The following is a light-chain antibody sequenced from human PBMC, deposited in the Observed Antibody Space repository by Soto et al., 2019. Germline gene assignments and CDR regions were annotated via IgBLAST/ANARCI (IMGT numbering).Light chain of an antibody. Sequence: EIQMTQSPSSLSASVGDRVTITCRASQGITNYLAWYQQKPGQLPKLLIYAASTLQSGVPSRFSGSGSGSEFTLTISSLQSEDVATYYCQRYNNAPFTFGPGTKVEIK. J-gene: IGKJ3*01. CDR2: AAS. CDR1: QGITNY. CDR3: QRYNNAPFT. V-gene: IGKV1-27*01.